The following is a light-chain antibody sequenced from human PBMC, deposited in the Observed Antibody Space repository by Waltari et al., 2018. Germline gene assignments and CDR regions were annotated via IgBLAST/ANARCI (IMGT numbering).Light chain of an antibody. V-gene: IGLV7-46*01. CDR3: LLSLSGSQRL. Sequence: QAAVTQDPSLTVSPGGTVTLTCGSTTGPATSTHSPYWFPQKPGQAPRTLIFDTNNKPPWTPARFSGSLFGDKAVLTLSGAQPEDEADYYCLLSLSGSQRLFGPGTKVTVL. CDR2: DTN. CDR1: TGPATSTHS. J-gene: IGLJ1*01.